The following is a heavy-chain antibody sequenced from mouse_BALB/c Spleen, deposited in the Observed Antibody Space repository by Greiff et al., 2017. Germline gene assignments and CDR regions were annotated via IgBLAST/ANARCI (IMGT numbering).Heavy chain of an antibody. J-gene: IGHJ1*01. CDR1: GFTFSSYG. Sequence: EVHLVESGGGLVQPGGSLKLSCAASGFTFSSYGMSWVRQTPDKRLELVATINSNGGSTYYPDSVKGRFTISRDNAKNTLYLQMSSLKSEDTAMYYCARDSHWYFDVWGAGTTVTVSS. CDR3: ARDSHWYFDV. CDR2: INSNGGST. V-gene: IGHV5-6-3*01.